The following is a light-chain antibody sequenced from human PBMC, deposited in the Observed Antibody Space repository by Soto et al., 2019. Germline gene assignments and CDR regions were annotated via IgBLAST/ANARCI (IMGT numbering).Light chain of an antibody. J-gene: IGKJ1*01. CDR1: QSVSSSF. V-gene: IGKV3-20*01. CDR2: GAS. CDR3: PQYVTSPWA. Sequence: EIVLTQSPGTLSLSPGERATLSCRASQSVSSSFLAWYQQKPGQAPRLLIYGASNRATGIPDRFSGSGSGTDFTLTISRLEPADFAVYYWPQYVTSPWAFGQGTKVA.